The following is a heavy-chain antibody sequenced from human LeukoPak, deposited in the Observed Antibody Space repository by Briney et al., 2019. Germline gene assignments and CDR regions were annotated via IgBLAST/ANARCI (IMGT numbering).Heavy chain of an antibody. D-gene: IGHD5-18*01. J-gene: IGHJ4*02. V-gene: IGHV4-59*12. Sequence: SSETLSLTCAVYGGSFSGYYWSWIRQPPGKGLEWIGYIYYSGSTNYNPSLKSRVTISVDTSKNQFSLKLSSVTAADTAVYYCARPLRRGYSYGYDYWGQGTLVTVSS. CDR2: IYYSGST. CDR3: ARPLRRGYSYGYDY. CDR1: GGSFSGYY.